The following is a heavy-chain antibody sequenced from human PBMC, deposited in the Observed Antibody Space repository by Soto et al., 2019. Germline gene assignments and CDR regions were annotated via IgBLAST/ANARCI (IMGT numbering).Heavy chain of an antibody. J-gene: IGHJ6*02. D-gene: IGHD3-16*01. CDR1: GYTVMRYV. Sequence: GYTVMRYVITGVRQAPGQRRERMGWISPYNDQTIYAQKLQGRVTMTADTSTRTVYMQLRSLKSDDTAVYYCARGGYYDNVWGKLSHYGLNVWGQGTSVTVS. CDR3: ARGGYYDNVWGKLSHYGLNV. CDR2: ISPYNDQT. V-gene: IGHV1-18*01.